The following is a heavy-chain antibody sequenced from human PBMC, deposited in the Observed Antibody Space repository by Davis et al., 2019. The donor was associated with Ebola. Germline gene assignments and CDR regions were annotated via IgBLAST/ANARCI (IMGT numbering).Heavy chain of an antibody. D-gene: IGHD1-26*01. CDR2: IRSSGGTT. CDR3: VRASSGSYYSVFDN. V-gene: IGHV3-48*02. J-gene: IGHJ4*02. CDR1: GFTFTANS. Sequence: PGGSLRLSCITSGFTFTANSMNWVRQAPGKGLEWISYIRSSGGTTYYADFVQGRFTISRDNAKKSLYLQMNSLRDEDTAVYYCVRASSGSYYSVFDNWGQGSLVTVTS.